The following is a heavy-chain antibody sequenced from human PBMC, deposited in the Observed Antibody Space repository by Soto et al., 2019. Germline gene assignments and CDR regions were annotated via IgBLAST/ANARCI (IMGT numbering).Heavy chain of an antibody. CDR1: AGSFSTSSSY. V-gene: IGHV4-39*01. CDR3: AKQVSPMAAGEY. D-gene: IGHD6-19*01. Sequence: SGTLCDTCSVSAGSFSTSSSYWSSIRQPPGKGMEWIGSIYYSGSASYNPSIKSRVTLSADTPKNQFSLQLSSVTAADTAVFYCAKQVSPMAAGEYWCQG. J-gene: IGHJ4*02. CDR2: IYYSGSA.